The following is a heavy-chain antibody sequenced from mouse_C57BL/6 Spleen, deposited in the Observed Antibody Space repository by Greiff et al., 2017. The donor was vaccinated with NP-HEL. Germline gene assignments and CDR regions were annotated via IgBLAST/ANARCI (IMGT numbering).Heavy chain of an antibody. D-gene: IGHD4-1*01. CDR3: AREGNWDDAY. J-gene: IGHJ3*01. Sequence: EVQLQQSGPGLVKPSQSLSLTCSVTGYSITSGYYWNWIRQFPGNKLEWMGYISYDGSNNYNPSLKNRISITRDTSKNQFFLKLNSVTTEDTATYYCAREGNWDDAYWGQGTLVTVSA. CDR1: GYSITSGYY. CDR2: ISYDGSN. V-gene: IGHV3-6*01.